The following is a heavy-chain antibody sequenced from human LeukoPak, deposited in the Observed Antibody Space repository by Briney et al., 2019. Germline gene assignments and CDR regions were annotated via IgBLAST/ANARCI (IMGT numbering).Heavy chain of an antibody. V-gene: IGHV3-48*03. CDR3: ARDLEDLYYYDSSGRFDY. CDR2: IRSSGSTI. J-gene: IGHJ4*02. Sequence: GGSLRLSCAASGFILSSYEMNWVRQAPGKGPEWVSYIRSSGSTIYYADSVKGRFTISRDNAKNSLYLQMNSLRAEDTAVYYCARDLEDLYYYDSSGRFDYWGQGTLVTVSS. D-gene: IGHD3-22*01. CDR1: GFILSSYE.